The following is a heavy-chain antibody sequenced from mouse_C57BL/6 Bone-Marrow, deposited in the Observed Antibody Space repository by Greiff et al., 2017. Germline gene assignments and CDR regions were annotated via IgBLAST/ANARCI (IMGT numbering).Heavy chain of an antibody. J-gene: IGHJ2*01. V-gene: IGHV1-59*01. Sequence: VQLQQPGAELVRPGPSVKLSCKASGYTFTSYWMHWVKQRPGQGLEWIGVIDPSDSYTNYNQKFKGKATLTVDTSSSTAYMQLSSLTSEDSAVYYCAPNWDLDYWGQGTTLTVSS. CDR1: GYTFTSYW. CDR2: IDPSDSYT. CDR3: APNWDLDY. D-gene: IGHD4-1*01.